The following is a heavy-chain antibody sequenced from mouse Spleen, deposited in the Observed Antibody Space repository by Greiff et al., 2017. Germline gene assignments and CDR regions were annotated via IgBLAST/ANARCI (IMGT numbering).Heavy chain of an antibody. V-gene: IGHV1-69*01. D-gene: IGHD1-1*01. Sequence: QVQLQQPGAELVMPGASVKLSCKASGYTFTSYWMHWVKQRPGQGLEWIGEIDPSDSYTNYNQKFKGKATLTVDKSSSTAYMQLSSLTSEDSAVYYCATVTTVVAKDAMDYWGQGTSVTVSS. CDR1: GYTFTSYW. CDR2: IDPSDSYT. CDR3: ATVTTVVAKDAMDY. J-gene: IGHJ4*01.